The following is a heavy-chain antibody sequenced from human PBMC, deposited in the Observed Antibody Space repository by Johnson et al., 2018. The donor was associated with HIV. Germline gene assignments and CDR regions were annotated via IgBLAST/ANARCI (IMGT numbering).Heavy chain of an antibody. CDR3: ARPLTGYSSGWHTGAGAFDI. J-gene: IGHJ3*02. Sequence: RSMRLSCAASGFTFDDYAMHWVRQAPGKGLEWVSGISWNSGSIGYADSVKGRFTISRDKSKNTLSLQMNSLRAEETALYYCARPLTGYSSGWHTGAGAFDIWGQGTMVTVSS. D-gene: IGHD6-19*01. CDR1: GFTFDDYA. CDR2: ISWNSGSI. V-gene: IGHV3-9*01.